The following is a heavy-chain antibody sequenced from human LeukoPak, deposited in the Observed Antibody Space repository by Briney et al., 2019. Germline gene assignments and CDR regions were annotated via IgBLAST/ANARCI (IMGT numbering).Heavy chain of an antibody. J-gene: IGHJ4*02. CDR3: ARGRFSGYGAD. V-gene: IGHV1-2*02. Sequence: ASVKVSCKASGYTFTGYYMHWVRQAPGQGLEWTGWINPNSGGTNFAQKFQGRVTMTRDTSISTAYMELSSLTSDDTAVYYCARGRFSGYGADWGQGTLVTVSS. CDR1: GYTFTGYY. CDR2: INPNSGGT. D-gene: IGHD5-12*01.